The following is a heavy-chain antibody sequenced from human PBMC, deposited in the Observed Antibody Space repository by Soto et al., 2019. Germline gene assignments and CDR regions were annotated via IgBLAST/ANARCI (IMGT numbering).Heavy chain of an antibody. J-gene: IGHJ6*02. Sequence: GGSLRLSCAASGFTFSSYGMHWVRQAPGKGLEWVAVISYDGSNKYYADSVKGRFTISRDNSKNTLYLQMNSLRAEDTAVYYCAKAPLAYCGGDCYSSMDVWGQGTTVTVSS. V-gene: IGHV3-30*18. CDR2: ISYDGSNK. CDR1: GFTFSSYG. CDR3: AKAPLAYCGGDCYSSMDV. D-gene: IGHD2-21*02.